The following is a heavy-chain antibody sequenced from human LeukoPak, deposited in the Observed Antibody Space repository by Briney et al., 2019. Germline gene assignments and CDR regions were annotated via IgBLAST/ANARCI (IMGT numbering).Heavy chain of an antibody. CDR1: GYTFTSYG. V-gene: IGHV1-18*01. CDR2: ISAYNGNT. D-gene: IGHD6-13*01. CDR3: AKERLEAAGTMGSAAFQH. J-gene: IGHJ1*01. Sequence: ASVKVSCKASGYTFTSYGISWVRQAPGQGLEWMGWISAYNGNTNYAQKLQGRVTMTTDTSTSTAYMELRSLRSDDTAVYYCAKERLEAAGTMGSAAFQHWGQGTLVTVSS.